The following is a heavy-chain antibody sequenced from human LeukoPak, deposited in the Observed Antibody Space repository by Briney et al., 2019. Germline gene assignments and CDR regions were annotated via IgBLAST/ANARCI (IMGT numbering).Heavy chain of an antibody. V-gene: IGHV4-4*02. CDR1: GGSISSSNW. J-gene: IGHJ4*02. D-gene: IGHD3-10*01. CDR3: ARGEQYGSGTVQFDH. Sequence: SGTLSLTCSVSGGSISSSNWWSWVRQPPGKGLEWIGEIYHSGSTNYNPTLKSRVTMSVDKSRNQFSLSLTSVTAADTAVYYCARGEQYGSGTVQFDHWGQGTLVTVSS. CDR2: IYHSGST.